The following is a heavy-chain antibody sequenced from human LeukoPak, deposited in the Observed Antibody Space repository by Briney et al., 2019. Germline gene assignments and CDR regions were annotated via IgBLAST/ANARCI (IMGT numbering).Heavy chain of an antibody. CDR1: GGSLGTYH. V-gene: IGHV4-59*01. Sequence: SETLSLTCTVSGGSLGTYHWSWIRQPPGKGLEGIGYINFSGTTNYNPSLKTRVSISVDTSKNQFSLRLSSVTAADTAVYYCARGTMMVGPWGQGTQVTVSS. D-gene: IGHD3-22*01. CDR3: ARGTMMVGP. J-gene: IGHJ5*02. CDR2: INFSGTT.